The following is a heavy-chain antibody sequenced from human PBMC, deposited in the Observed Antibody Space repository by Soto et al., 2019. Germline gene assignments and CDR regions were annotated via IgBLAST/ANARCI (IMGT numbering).Heavy chain of an antibody. D-gene: IGHD2-21*01. CDR1: GFTFNNYN. V-gene: IGHV3-30*03. Sequence: QVYLVESGGGVVQPGRSLRLSCAASGFTFNNYNMHWVRQAPGKGLEWVARISYDGSNKNYPDSVKGRFIISRDNSENTLYLQMNSLRLEDTAVYYCARDTSDILGLDYWGQGSLVTVSS. CDR3: ARDTSDILGLDY. CDR2: ISYDGSNK. J-gene: IGHJ4*02.